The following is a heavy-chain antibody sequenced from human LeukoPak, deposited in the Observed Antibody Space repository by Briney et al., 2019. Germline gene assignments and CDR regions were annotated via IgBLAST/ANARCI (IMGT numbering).Heavy chain of an antibody. CDR1: GGSFSGYY. J-gene: IGHJ4*02. V-gene: IGHV4-34*01. CDR3: ATATTVRTTNY. D-gene: IGHD4-17*01. CDR2: INHSGST. Sequence: SSETLSLTCAVYGGSFSGYYRSWIRQPPGKGLEWIGEINHSGSTNYNPSLKSRVTISVDTSKNQFSLKLSSVTAADTAVYYCATATTVRTTNYWGQGTLVTVSS.